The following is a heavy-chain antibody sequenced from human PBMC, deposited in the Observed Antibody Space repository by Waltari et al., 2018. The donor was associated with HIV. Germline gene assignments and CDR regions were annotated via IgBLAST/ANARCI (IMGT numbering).Heavy chain of an antibody. CDR1: GFTFSSYW. CDR2: IKKDGSEI. J-gene: IGHJ4*02. CDR3: ARRGGRSSPLGY. D-gene: IGHD6-13*01. Sequence: EVQLVESGGGLVQPGGSLRLSCAASGFTFSSYWMSWVRQAPGKGLEVVANIKKDGSEIYYVYSVKGRFTISRDNAKNSLYLQMNSLRAEDTAVYFCARRGGRSSPLGYWGQGTLVTVSS. V-gene: IGHV3-7*01.